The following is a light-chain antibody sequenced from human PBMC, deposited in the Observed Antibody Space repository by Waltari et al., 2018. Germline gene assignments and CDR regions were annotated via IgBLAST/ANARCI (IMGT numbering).Light chain of an antibody. V-gene: IGLV2-23*01. J-gene: IGLJ3*02. Sequence: QSALTQPASVSGSPGQSITISCTGSSSDVGNFNLVSWYPLHPGKAPKLLIFEATKRPSGISYHFSGSKSGNTASLTISGLQAEDEADYFCCSYAGSSSPRLFGGGTKLSVL. CDR3: CSYAGSSSPRL. CDR2: EAT. CDR1: SSDVGNFNL.